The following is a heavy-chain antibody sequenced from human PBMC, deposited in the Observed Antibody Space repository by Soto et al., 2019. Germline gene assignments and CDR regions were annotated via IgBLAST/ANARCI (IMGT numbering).Heavy chain of an antibody. D-gene: IGHD6-6*01. CDR3: ATKSSRSYYYYGMDV. CDR1: GFTFDDYA. CDR2: INWNSGSR. Sequence: SLRLSCAASGFTFDDYAMHWVRQAPGKGLEWVSGINWNSGSRGYADSVKGRFTISRDNAKNSLYLQMNSLRAEDTALYYCATKSSRSYYYYGMDVWGQGTTVTVSS. J-gene: IGHJ6*02. V-gene: IGHV3-9*01.